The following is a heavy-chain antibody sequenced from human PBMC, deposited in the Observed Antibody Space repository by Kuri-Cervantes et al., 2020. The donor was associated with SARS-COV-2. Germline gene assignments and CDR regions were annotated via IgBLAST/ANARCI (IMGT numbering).Heavy chain of an antibody. J-gene: IGHJ4*02. CDR2: ISYDGSNK. Sequence: LSLTCAASGFTFSSYGMHWVRQAPGKGLEWVAVISYDGSNKYYADSVKGRFTISRDNSKNTLYLQMNSLRAEDTAVYYCARSPFARIFDYWGQGTLVTVSS. CDR3: ARSPFARIFDY. D-gene: IGHD3-10*01. V-gene: IGHV3-30*03. CDR1: GFTFSSYG.